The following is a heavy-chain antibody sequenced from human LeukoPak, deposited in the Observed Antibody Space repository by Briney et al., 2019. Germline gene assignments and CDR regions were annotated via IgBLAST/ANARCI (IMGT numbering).Heavy chain of an antibody. D-gene: IGHD6-6*01. CDR3: ARPNFELALNYYYYYMDV. J-gene: IGHJ6*03. Sequence: SETLSLTCAVYGGSFSGYYWSWIRQPPGKGLEWIGEINHSGSTNYNPSLKSRVTILVDTSKNQFSLKLSSVTAADTAVYYCARPNFELALNYYYYYMDVWGKGTTVTVSS. CDR1: GGSFSGYY. V-gene: IGHV4-34*01. CDR2: INHSGST.